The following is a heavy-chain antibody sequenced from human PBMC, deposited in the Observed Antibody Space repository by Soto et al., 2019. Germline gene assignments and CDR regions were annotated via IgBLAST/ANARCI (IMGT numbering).Heavy chain of an antibody. D-gene: IGHD6-19*01. J-gene: IGHJ6*03. CDR2: IYYSGST. V-gene: IGHV4-59*01. Sequence: PSETLSLTCTVSGGSISSYYWSWIRQPPGKGLEWIGYIYYSGSTNYNPSLKSRVTISVDTSKNQFSLKLSSVTAADTAAYYCAREMIAVAGAVGYYYYYMDVWGKGTTVTVSS. CDR3: AREMIAVAGAVGYYYYYMDV. CDR1: GGSISSYY.